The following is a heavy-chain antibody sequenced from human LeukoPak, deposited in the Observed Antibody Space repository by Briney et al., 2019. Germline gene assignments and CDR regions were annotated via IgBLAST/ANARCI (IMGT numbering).Heavy chain of an antibody. Sequence: SSETLSLTCTVSGYSITSGYFWGWIRQPPGKGLELIGTIYHGGSSYSHPSLQSRVTTSVDTSKNQFSLKLISMTAADTAVYYCARLPGDFWSAYYADSWGQGTLVTVSS. CDR1: GYSITSGYF. V-gene: IGHV4-38-2*02. D-gene: IGHD3-3*01. CDR3: ARLPGDFWSAYYADS. CDR2: IYHGGSS. J-gene: IGHJ4*02.